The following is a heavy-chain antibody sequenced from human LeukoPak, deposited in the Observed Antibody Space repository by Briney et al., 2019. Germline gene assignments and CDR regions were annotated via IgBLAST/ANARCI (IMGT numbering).Heavy chain of an antibody. CDR1: GFIFSSYG. CDR2: IWYDGSNK. CDR3: VRWGDYYQSLFDS. V-gene: IGHV3-33*01. Sequence: GGSLRLSCAASGFIFSSYGMHWVRQAPGKGLEWVAVIWYDGSNKYYADSVKGRFTISRDNSKNTLYLQMNSLRGEDTAVYYCVRWGDYYQSLFDSWGQGTLVTVSS. D-gene: IGHD3-3*01. J-gene: IGHJ4*02.